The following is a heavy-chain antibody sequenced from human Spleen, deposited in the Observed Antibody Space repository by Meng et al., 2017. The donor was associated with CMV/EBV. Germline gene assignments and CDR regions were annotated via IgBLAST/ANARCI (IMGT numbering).Heavy chain of an antibody. CDR1: ASSTTNKW. Sequence: ASSTTNKWWTWVRQPPGKGLKWVGEIDHSGNSNSNPSLKSGLTLSLDTSKNHLSLRMTSVTAEDTAIYYCARVREHTSLGNYWFDPWGQGTLVTVSS. D-gene: IGHD3-16*01. CDR3: ARVREHTSLGNYWFDP. V-gene: IGHV4-4*02. J-gene: IGHJ5*02. CDR2: IDHSGNS.